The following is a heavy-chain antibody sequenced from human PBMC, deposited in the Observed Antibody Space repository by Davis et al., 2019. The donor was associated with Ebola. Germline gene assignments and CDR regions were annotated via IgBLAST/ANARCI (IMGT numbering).Heavy chain of an antibody. CDR2: MNPNSGNT. D-gene: IGHD2-2*01. J-gene: IGHJ4*02. V-gene: IGHV1-8*01. CDR1: GYTFTSYD. CDR3: ARIGSYQLLLGDY. Sequence: AASVKVSCKASGYTFTSYDINWVRQATGQGPEWMGWMNPNSGNTGYARRFQGRVTMTRDTSITTAYMELSSLRSEDTAVYYCARIGSYQLLLGDYWGQGTLVTVSS.